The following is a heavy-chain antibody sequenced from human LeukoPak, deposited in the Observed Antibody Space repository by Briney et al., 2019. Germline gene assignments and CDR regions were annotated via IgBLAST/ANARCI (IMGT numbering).Heavy chain of an antibody. CDR1: GVIISSYA. D-gene: IGHD5-12*01. CDR2: IKQDGSEK. J-gene: IGHJ4*02. V-gene: IGHV3-7*01. Sequence: GGSLRLSCAASGVIISSYAMSWVRQAPGKGLEWVANIKQDGSEKYYVDSVKGRFTISRDNAKNSLYLQMNSLRAEDTAVYYCARDISGYDSPGDYWGQGTLVTVSS. CDR3: ARDISGYDSPGDY.